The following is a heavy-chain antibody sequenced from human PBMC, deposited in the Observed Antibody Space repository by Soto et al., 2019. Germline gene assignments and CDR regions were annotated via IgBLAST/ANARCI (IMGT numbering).Heavy chain of an antibody. V-gene: IGHV1-8*01. CDR1: GDTFTKYD. J-gene: IGHJ4*02. CDR3: ARRKERSGPNYFDY. D-gene: IGHD1-26*01. Sequence: ASVKVSCKTSGDTFTKYDINWVRQAPGQGLEWMGWMNPNNGNTDYAQKFRGRVTMTRDTSISTAYMELSSLTSEDTAVYYRARRKERSGPNYFDYWGQGTLVTVSS. CDR2: MNPNNGNT.